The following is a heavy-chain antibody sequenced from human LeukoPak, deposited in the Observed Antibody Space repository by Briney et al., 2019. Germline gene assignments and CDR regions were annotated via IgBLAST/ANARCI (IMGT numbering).Heavy chain of an antibody. CDR1: GYTFTGYF. CDR2: INPNSAGT. J-gene: IGHJ6*02. Sequence: ASVKVSCKASGYTFTGYFIHWVRQAPGQGLEWMGWINPNSAGTDYAQKFQGRVTMARDTSISTAYMGLSRLTSDDTAVYYCARGSLAVSGAMDVWGQGTTVTVSS. V-gene: IGHV1-2*02. D-gene: IGHD6-19*01. CDR3: ARGSLAVSGAMDV.